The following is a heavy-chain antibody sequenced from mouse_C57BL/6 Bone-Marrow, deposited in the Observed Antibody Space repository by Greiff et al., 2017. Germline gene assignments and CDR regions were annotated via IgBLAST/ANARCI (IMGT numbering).Heavy chain of an antibody. Sequence: QVQLQQPGAELVRPGSSVKLSCKASGYTFTSYWMHWVKQRPIQGLEWIGNIDPSDSETHYNQKFKDKATLTVDKSSSTAYMQLSSLTSEDSAVYYCARGAAQAHCDYWGQGTTLTVSS. V-gene: IGHV1-52*01. CDR2: IDPSDSET. D-gene: IGHD3-2*02. CDR3: ARGAAQAHCDY. CDR1: GYTFTSYW. J-gene: IGHJ2*01.